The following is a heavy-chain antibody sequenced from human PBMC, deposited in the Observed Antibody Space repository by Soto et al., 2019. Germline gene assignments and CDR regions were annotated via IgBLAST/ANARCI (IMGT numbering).Heavy chain of an antibody. CDR2: ISGSGGST. Sequence: PGGSLRLSCAASGFTFSSYAMSWVRQAPGKGLEWVSAISGSGGSTYYADSVKGRFTISRDNSKNTLYLQMNSLRAEDTAVYYCAKDHWGTAMVGHDYYYYGMDVWGQGTTVTVSS. D-gene: IGHD5-18*01. CDR1: GFTFSSYA. V-gene: IGHV3-23*01. CDR3: AKDHWGTAMVGHDYYYYGMDV. J-gene: IGHJ6*02.